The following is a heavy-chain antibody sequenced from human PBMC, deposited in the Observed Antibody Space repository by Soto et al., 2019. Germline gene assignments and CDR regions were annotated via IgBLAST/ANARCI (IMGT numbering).Heavy chain of an antibody. J-gene: IGHJ5*02. Sequence: GESLKISCKGSGYSFTSYWIGWVRQMPGKGLEWMGIIYPGDSDTRYSPSFQGQVTISADKSVSTAYLQWSSLKASDTAMYYCARVRDYYDSSGYYAGWFDPWGQGTLVTVS. CDR2: IYPGDSDT. D-gene: IGHD3-22*01. CDR1: GYSFTSYW. V-gene: IGHV5-51*01. CDR3: ARVRDYYDSSGYYAGWFDP.